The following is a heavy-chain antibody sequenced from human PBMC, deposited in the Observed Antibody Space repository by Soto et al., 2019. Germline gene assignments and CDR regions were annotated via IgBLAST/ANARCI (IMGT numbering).Heavy chain of an antibody. CDR3: AAVPVLRFLKWLPAYFGY. Sequence: PVKLSRNTSGFVITSSAVQRARQARRQRLEWIGWLVVGSGNTHYAQHFQERVTLTRDMSTGTAYMELSSLRSEDTAVYYCAAVPVLRFLKWLPAYFGYWGQGTLVTVSS. D-gene: IGHD3-3*01. V-gene: IGHV1-58*01. CDR1: GFVITSSA. CDR2: LVVGSGNT. J-gene: IGHJ4*02.